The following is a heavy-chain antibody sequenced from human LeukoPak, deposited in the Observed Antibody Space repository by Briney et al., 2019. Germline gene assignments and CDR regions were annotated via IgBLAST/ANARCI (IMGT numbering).Heavy chain of an antibody. CDR3: ARDVIMGGNEGWFDP. Sequence: ASVTVSCKASGYSFSDYVIHWVRQAPGQGLECMGWINPKSGATNYIQKFQGRVTMTRDTSINTVYMELIRLSSDDTAMYYCARDVIMGGNEGWFDPWGQGTLVTVSS. V-gene: IGHV1-2*02. CDR1: GYSFSDYV. D-gene: IGHD2-8*01. CDR2: INPKSGAT. J-gene: IGHJ5*02.